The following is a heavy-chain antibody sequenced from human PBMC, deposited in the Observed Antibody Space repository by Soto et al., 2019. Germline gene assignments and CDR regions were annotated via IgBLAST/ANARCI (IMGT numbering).Heavy chain of an antibody. CDR3: ARAPILVGETTYENYFDY. CDR1: GYTFTGYY. D-gene: IGHD2-21*01. Sequence: SVKVSCKASGYTFTGYYMHWVRQAPGQGLEWGGGNIPIFGTANYAQKFQGRVTIIADESTGTTYMELTSLRSEDTAVYYCARAPILVGETTYENYFDYWGQGTLVTVSS. CDR2: NIPIFGTA. J-gene: IGHJ4*02. V-gene: IGHV1-69*13.